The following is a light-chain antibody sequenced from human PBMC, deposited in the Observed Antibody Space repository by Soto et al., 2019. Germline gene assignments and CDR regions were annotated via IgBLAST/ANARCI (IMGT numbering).Light chain of an antibody. V-gene: IGKV1-5*01. Sequence: DIQMTQSPSTLSASVGDRVTITCRASQSISGWLAWYQQKPGGVPKLLIYDASTLQSGVPSRFSGSGTETEFTLTISSLQPDYFASYFCQHYSSYPLIFGGGTKVEIK. CDR3: QHYSSYPLI. J-gene: IGKJ4*01. CDR2: DAS. CDR1: QSISGW.